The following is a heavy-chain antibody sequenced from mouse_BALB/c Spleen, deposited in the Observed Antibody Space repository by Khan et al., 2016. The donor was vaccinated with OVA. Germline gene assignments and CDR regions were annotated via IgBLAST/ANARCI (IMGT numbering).Heavy chain of an antibody. Sequence: EVQLQESGPSLVKPSQTLSLTCSVTGDSITNGYSNWIRKFPGNKLEYMGYISYSGSTYYNPSLKSRISITRDTSTNQYHLQLNSVTTEDTATYYCARGNYPFVYWGQGTLVTVSA. CDR3: ARGNYPFVY. V-gene: IGHV3-8*02. D-gene: IGHD2-1*01. J-gene: IGHJ3*01. CDR2: ISYSGST. CDR1: GDSITNGY.